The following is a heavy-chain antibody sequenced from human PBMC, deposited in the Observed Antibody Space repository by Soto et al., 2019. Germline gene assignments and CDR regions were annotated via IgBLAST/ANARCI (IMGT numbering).Heavy chain of an antibody. CDR1: GVSISSRDYY. CDR3: MNYKSGWEY. CDR2: ISYSGST. V-gene: IGHV4-39*01. D-gene: IGHD6-19*01. Sequence: QLQLQESGPGLVQPSETLSLTCTVSGVSISSRDYYWGWIRQPPGKGLEWIGMISYSGSTYYSPSLKSIVTISADTSNNQLSLRLSSVTAADTAVFHCMNYKSGWEYWGQGTVVTVSS. J-gene: IGHJ4*02.